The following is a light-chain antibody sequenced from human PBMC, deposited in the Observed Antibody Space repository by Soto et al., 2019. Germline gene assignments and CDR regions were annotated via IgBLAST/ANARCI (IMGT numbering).Light chain of an antibody. CDR1: QSIRSN. CDR3: QPSNNWPPLT. V-gene: IGKV3-15*01. J-gene: IGKJ4*01. CDR2: GAS. Sequence: EILMTQSPGTLSVSPGDTATLSCRASQSIRSNLAWYQQKPGRAPTLLIYGASTRATGVPDRFSGSGSGTEFTLSISDLQSEDFAIYYCQPSNNWPPLTFGGGTRVEI.